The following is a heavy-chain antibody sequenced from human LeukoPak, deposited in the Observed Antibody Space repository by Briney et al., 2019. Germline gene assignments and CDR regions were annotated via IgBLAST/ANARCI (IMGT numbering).Heavy chain of an antibody. D-gene: IGHD6-13*01. J-gene: IGHJ6*02. CDR3: AKGMAAAGTRGTLYYYYGMDV. Sequence: GGSLRLSCAASGFTFSSYGMHWVRQAPGKGLEWVAVIWYDGSNKYYADSVKGRFTISRDNSKNTLYLQMNSLRAEDTAVYYCAKGMAAAGTRGTLYYYYGMDVWGQGTTVTVSS. V-gene: IGHV3-33*06. CDR1: GFTFSSYG. CDR2: IWYDGSNK.